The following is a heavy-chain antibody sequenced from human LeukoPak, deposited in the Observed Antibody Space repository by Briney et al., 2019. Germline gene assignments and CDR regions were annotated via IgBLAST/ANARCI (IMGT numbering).Heavy chain of an antibody. V-gene: IGHV1-69*06. CDR3: ATGVRDSSGWYKPFDY. J-gene: IGHJ4*02. Sequence: EASVKVSCKASGGTFSSYAISWVRQAPGQGLEWMGGIIPIFGTAIYAQKFQGRVTMTEDTSTDTAYMELSSLRSEDTAVYYCATGVRDSSGWYKPFDYWGQGTLVTVSS. CDR2: IIPIFGTA. D-gene: IGHD6-19*01. CDR1: GGTFSSYA.